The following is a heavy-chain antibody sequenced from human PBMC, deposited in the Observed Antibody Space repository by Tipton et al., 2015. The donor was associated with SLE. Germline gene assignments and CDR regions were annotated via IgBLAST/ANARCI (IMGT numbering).Heavy chain of an antibody. J-gene: IGHJ4*01. V-gene: IGHV3-7*01. CDR3: TTESRDPPPWWGY. CDR2: IKNEGSET. CDR1: GFTFNSDS. Sequence: SLRLSCVGSGFTFNSDSMGGARQPPGKGPEWVADIKNEGSETYYVDALKGRFTISRDNRKNSVYLEMNRLREEDTAVYYCTTESRDPPPWWGYWGRGTLVTVSS. D-gene: IGHD2-8*02.